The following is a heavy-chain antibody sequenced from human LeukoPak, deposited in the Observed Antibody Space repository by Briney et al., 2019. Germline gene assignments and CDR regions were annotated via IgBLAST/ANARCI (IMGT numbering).Heavy chain of an antibody. CDR3: AKAHNWNDYFDAFDI. CDR2: ISYDGSNK. V-gene: IGHV3-30*18. J-gene: IGHJ3*02. CDR1: GFTFSSYG. Sequence: PGRSLRLSCAAYGFTFSSYGMHWVRQAPGKGLEWVAVISYDGSNKYYADSVKGRFTISRDNSKNTLYLQMNSLRAEDTAVYYCAKAHNWNDYFDAFDIWGQGTMVTVSS. D-gene: IGHD1-1*01.